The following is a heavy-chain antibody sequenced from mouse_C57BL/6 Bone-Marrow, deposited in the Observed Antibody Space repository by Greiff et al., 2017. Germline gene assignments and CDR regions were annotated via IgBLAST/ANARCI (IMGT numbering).Heavy chain of an antibody. V-gene: IGHV5-6*02. Sequence: EVMLVESGGDLVKPGGSLKLSCAASGFTFSSYGMSWVRQTPDKRLEWVATISSGGSYTYYPDSVKGRFTISRDNAKNTLYLQMSSLKSEDTAMYYCARQSEAMDYWGQGTSVTVPS. CDR1: GFTFSSYG. CDR3: ARQSEAMDY. J-gene: IGHJ4*01. CDR2: ISSGGSYT.